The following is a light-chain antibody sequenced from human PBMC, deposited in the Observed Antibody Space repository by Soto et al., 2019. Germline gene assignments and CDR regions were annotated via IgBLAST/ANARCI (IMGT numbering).Light chain of an antibody. CDR3: SSFKSTSTRL. V-gene: IGLV2-14*01. CDR1: STDVGGYNA. CDR2: EVT. J-gene: IGLJ1*01. Sequence: QSALSQPASVSGSPGQTITISCTGTSTDVGGYNAVSWYQHHPGKAPKLIIYEVTHRPSGVSDRFSASKSGNTASLTISGLQAEDEADYYCSSFKSTSTRLFGSGTKVTVL.